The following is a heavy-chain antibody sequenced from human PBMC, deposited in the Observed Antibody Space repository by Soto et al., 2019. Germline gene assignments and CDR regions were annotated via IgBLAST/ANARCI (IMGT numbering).Heavy chain of an antibody. CDR2: ISGGGRPI. CDR3: ARDLGWALDS. CDR1: GFTFSTFS. V-gene: IGHV3-48*02. Sequence: EVQLVESGGGSVQPGGSLRLSCAASGFTFSTFSMNWVRQAPGRGLEWISYISGGGRPISYADSVKGRFTISRDNAKNSIYLQMDRLTDEDTAVYYCARDLGWALDSWGQGTLVTVSS. D-gene: IGHD6-19*01. J-gene: IGHJ4*02.